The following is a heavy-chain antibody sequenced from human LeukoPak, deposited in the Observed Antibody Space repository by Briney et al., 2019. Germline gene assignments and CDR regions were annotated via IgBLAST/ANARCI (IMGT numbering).Heavy chain of an antibody. CDR2: IYYSGST. J-gene: IGHJ4*02. CDR3: ARAGQWELRPDY. V-gene: IGHV4-59*01. D-gene: IGHD1-26*01. Sequence: SETLSLTCTVSGGSISSYYWSWIRQPPGKGLEWIGHIYYSGSTNYNPSLKSRVTISVDTSKNQFSLKLSSVTAADTAVYYCARAGQWELRPDYWGQGTLVTVSS. CDR1: GGSISSYY.